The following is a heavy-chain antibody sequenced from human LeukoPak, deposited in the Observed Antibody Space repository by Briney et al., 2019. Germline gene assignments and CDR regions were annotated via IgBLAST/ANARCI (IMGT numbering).Heavy chain of an antibody. CDR1: GFTFSSYS. Sequence: GGSLRLSCAASGFTFSSYSMNWVRQAPGKGLEWVSSISSSSSYIYYADSVKGRFTISRDNAKNSLSLQMNSLRAEDTAVYYCARSGIKMVRGVIIKSPYHMDVWGKGTTVTVSS. CDR2: ISSSSSYI. V-gene: IGHV3-21*01. D-gene: IGHD3-10*01. CDR3: ARSGIKMVRGVIIKSPYHMDV. J-gene: IGHJ6*03.